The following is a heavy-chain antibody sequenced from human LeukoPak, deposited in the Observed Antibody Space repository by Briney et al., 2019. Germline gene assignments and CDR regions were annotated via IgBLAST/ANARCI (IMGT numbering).Heavy chain of an antibody. J-gene: IGHJ4*02. D-gene: IGHD3-22*01. Sequence: SSETLSLTCAVYGGSFSGYYWSWIRQPPGKGLEWIGSIYYSGSTYYNPSLKSRVTISVDTSKNQFSLKLSSVTAADTAVYYCARDLADYYDSSGYPRGYFDYWGQGTLVTVSS. V-gene: IGHV4-34*01. CDR1: GGSFSGYY. CDR3: ARDLADYYDSSGYPRGYFDY. CDR2: IYYSGST.